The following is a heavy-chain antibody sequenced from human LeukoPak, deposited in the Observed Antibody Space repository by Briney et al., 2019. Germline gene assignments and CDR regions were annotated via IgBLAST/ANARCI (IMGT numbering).Heavy chain of an antibody. D-gene: IGHD2-2*01. Sequence: SETLSLTCTVSGYSISSGYYWGWIRQPPGKGLEWIGSIYHSGSTYYNPSIKSRVTISVDTSKNQFSLKLSSVTAADTAVYYCARQLPDYYYYYMDVWGKGTTVTVSS. CDR3: ARQLPDYYYYYMDV. CDR2: IYHSGST. CDR1: GYSISSGYY. V-gene: IGHV4-38-2*02. J-gene: IGHJ6*03.